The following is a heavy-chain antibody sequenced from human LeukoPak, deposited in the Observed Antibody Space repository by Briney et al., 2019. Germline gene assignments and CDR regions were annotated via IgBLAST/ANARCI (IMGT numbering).Heavy chain of an antibody. V-gene: IGHV1-69*06. J-gene: IGHJ6*03. CDR2: IIPIFGTA. CDR1: GGTFSSYA. CDR3: AKVGGVGVRNYYYYYYMDV. D-gene: IGHD3-10*02. Sequence: ASVKVSCKASGGTFSSYAISWVRQAPGQGLEWMGGIIPIFGTANYAQKFQGRVTITADKSTSTAYMELSSLRAEDTAVYYCAKVGGVGVRNYYYYYYMDVWGKGTTVTISS.